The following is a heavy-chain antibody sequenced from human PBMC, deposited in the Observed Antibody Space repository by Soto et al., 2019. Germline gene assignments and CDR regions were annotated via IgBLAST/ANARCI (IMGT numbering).Heavy chain of an antibody. CDR1: GYTFTSYA. V-gene: IGHV1-2*04. CDR3: ARVGEGSGYDPAYYYGMDV. Sequence: AASVKVSCKASGYTFTSYAMHWVRQAPGQGLEWMGWINPNSGGTNYAQKFQGWVTMTRDTSISTAYMELSRLRSDDTAVYYCARVGEGSGYDPAYYYGMDVWGQGTTVTVSS. CDR2: INPNSGGT. D-gene: IGHD5-12*01. J-gene: IGHJ6*02.